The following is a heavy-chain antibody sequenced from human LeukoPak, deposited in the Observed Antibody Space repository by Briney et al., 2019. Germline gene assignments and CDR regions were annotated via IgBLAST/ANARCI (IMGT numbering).Heavy chain of an antibody. Sequence: ETLSLTCTVSGGSISSSSYYWGWVRQAPGKGLEWVSAISGSGSSTYYADSVKGRFAISRDNSKNTVYLQMNSLRAEDTAVYFCAKARVPAAIHSSDSWGQGTLVTVSS. V-gene: IGHV3-23*01. CDR3: AKARVPAAIHSSDS. J-gene: IGHJ4*02. D-gene: IGHD2-2*01. CDR2: ISGSGSST. CDR1: GGSISSSSYY.